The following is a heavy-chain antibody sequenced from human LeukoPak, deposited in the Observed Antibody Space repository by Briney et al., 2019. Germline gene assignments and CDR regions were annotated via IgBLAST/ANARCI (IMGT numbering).Heavy chain of an antibody. V-gene: IGHV3-23*01. J-gene: IGHJ4*02. D-gene: IGHD6-13*01. CDR2: ISGSGGST. CDR1: GFTFSSYA. CDR3: ASPCFGAAAGTICYFDY. Sequence: GVSLRLSCAASGFTFSSYAMSWVRQAPGKGLDWFSAISGSGGSTYYADSVKGRFTISRDNSKNTLYLQMNSLRAEDTAVYYCASPCFGAAAGTICYFDYWGQGTLVTVSS.